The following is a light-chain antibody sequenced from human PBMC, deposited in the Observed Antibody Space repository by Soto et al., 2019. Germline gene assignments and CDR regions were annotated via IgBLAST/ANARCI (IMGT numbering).Light chain of an antibody. V-gene: IGKV1-5*01. Sequence: DIQMTQSPSTLSASVGDRVTITCRASQSISNRLAWYQPKPGKAPKVLIYDASSLESGVPQRLSGSGSGTEFTLPIRSLKTDDFSTYYCQQYHTYWTFGQGTKVDIK. CDR2: DAS. J-gene: IGKJ1*01. CDR1: QSISNR. CDR3: QQYHTYWT.